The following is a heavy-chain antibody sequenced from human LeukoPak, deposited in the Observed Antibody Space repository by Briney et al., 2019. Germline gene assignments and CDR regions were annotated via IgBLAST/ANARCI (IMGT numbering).Heavy chain of an antibody. Sequence: PGASVTLSCKASGYTFTHLGISWVRQAPGQGLEWMGWMNPTSGDTGYAQKFQGRVTMTRSMSKNTAYMELSRLRSEDTTVYFCARVVIKAFYYYYMDVWGKGTTIIISS. V-gene: IGHV1-8*02. CDR2: MNPTSGDT. D-gene: IGHD2-21*01. CDR3: ARVVIKAFYYYYMDV. CDR1: GYTFTHLG. J-gene: IGHJ6*03.